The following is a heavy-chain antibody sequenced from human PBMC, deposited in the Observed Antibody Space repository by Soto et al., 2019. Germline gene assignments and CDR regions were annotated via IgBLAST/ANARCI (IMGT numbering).Heavy chain of an antibody. V-gene: IGHV4-59*01. CDR2: LYNTGST. CDR1: GGSISRYY. CDR3: ARDLGVFGGTNVYPLDF. Sequence: PSETLSLTCTVSGGSISRYYCSWIRQPPGKGLEWIGYLYNTGSTIYNPSLKSRVTISVDTSKNQFSLKLNSLTAADTAVYYCARDLGVFGGTNVYPLDFGGKGTTVTVS. J-gene: IGHJ6*03. D-gene: IGHD3-16*01.